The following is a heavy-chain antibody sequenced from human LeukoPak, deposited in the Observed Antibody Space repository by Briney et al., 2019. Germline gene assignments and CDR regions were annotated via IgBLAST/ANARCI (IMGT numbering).Heavy chain of an antibody. CDR2: IYYSGYT. D-gene: IGHD2-2*03. CDR3: ARDLGYCSTTSCYPWFDP. V-gene: IGHV4-59*13. J-gene: IGHJ5*02. CDR1: GASISSYY. Sequence: SETLSLTCTVSGASISSYYWSWIRQPPGKELEWIGYIYYSGYTNYNPSLKSRVTISVDTSKNQFSLKVNSVTAADTALYYCARDLGYCSTTSCYPWFDPWGQGTLVIVSS.